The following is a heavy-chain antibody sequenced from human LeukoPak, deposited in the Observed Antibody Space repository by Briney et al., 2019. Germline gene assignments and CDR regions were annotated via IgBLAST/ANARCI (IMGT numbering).Heavy chain of an antibody. CDR1: GGPISSKF. CDR3: VEHGGIAIRWTFDY. V-gene: IGHV4-59*08. J-gene: IGHJ4*02. CDR2: IDDSGST. D-gene: IGHD4-23*01. Sequence: SETLSLSCTVPGGPISSKFCSWVRQPPQKGLEWLGHIDDSGSTNYNPSLKGRLTISVDTSRNQFSLKLSSVTAADTAVYYCVEHGGIAIRWTFDYWGQGTLVTVS.